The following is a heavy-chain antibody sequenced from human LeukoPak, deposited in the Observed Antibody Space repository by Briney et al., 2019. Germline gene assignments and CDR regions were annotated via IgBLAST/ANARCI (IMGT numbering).Heavy chain of an antibody. CDR2: IYPDDSDT. J-gene: IGHJ5*02. CDR3: ARSFPAVWNWFDP. V-gene: IGHV5-51*01. Sequence: GESLKISCKGSGYSFTTYWIGWVRQMPGKGLEWMGIIYPDDSDTRYSPSFQGQVTISADKSISTAYLQWSSLKASDTAIYYCARSFPAVWNWFDPWGQGTLVTVSS. D-gene: IGHD6-19*01. CDR1: GYSFTTYW.